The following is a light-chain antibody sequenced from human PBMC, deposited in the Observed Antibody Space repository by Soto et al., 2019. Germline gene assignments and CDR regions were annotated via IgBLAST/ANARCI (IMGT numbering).Light chain of an antibody. CDR3: QQRYNWPPT. CDR2: DAS. J-gene: IGKJ1*01. V-gene: IGKV3-11*01. CDR1: QSVSSSF. Sequence: EIVLTQSPATLSLSPGERATLSCRASQSVSSSFLAWYQQKAGQAPRLLIYDASHRATGIPARFSGSGSGTDFTLTINSLEPEDFALYYCQQRYNWPPTFGQGTKVDIK.